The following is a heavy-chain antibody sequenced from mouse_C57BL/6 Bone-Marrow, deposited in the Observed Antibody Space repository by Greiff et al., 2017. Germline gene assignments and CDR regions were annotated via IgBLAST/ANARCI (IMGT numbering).Heavy chain of an antibody. V-gene: IGHV5-4*03. CDR1: GFTFSSYA. CDR3: ASFYDN. J-gene: IGHJ3*01. Sequence: EVKLMESGGGLVKPGGSLKLSCAASGFTFSSYAMSWVRQTPEKRLEWVATISDGGSYTYYPDNVKGRFTISRDNAKNNLYLQMSHLKSEDTAMYYCASFYDNWGQGTLATVSA. CDR2: ISDGGSYT. D-gene: IGHD2-3*01.